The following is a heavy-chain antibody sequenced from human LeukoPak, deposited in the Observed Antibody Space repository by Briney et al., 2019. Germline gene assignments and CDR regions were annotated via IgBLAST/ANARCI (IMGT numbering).Heavy chain of an antibody. Sequence: PSETLSLTRTVSGGSLSPYFWSWIRQPPGKGLEWIGYISYTGNTNYNPSLKSRVTISVDTSKNQFSLQLTSVTAADTAVYYCARDDYRGVTNFDPWGQGTLVTVSS. CDR2: ISYTGNT. V-gene: IGHV4-59*01. J-gene: IGHJ5*02. CDR3: ARDDYRGVTNFDP. D-gene: IGHD3-10*01. CDR1: GGSLSPYF.